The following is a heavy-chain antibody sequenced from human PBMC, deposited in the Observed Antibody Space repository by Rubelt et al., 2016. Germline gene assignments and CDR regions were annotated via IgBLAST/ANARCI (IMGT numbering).Heavy chain of an antibody. D-gene: IGHD1-26*01. CDR3: ASPNQWEHGYVY. V-gene: IGHV3-11*05. J-gene: IGHJ4*02. CDR1: GFTFSDYY. Sequence: QVQLVESGGGVVQPGRSLRLSCAASGFTFSDYYLSWIRQAPGKGLEWVSYISSSSSYTNYADSVKCRFTISRDNAMNSLYLEMNSLRADDTAVYYCASPNQWEHGYVYWGQGTLVTVSS. CDR2: ISSSSSYT.